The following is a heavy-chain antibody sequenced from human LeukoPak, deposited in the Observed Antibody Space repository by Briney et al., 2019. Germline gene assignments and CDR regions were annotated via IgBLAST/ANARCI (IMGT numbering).Heavy chain of an antibody. V-gene: IGHV4-39*07. Sequence: SETLSLTCTVSGGSISSSSYYWGCIRQPPGKGLECIGSIYYSGSTYYNPSLKSRVTISVDTSKHQFSLKLSSVTAADTAVYYCARGLTRGIAAAGIWYWGQGTLVTVSS. J-gene: IGHJ4*02. CDR3: ARGLTRGIAAAGIWY. CDR2: IYYSGST. CDR1: GGSISSSSYY. D-gene: IGHD6-13*01.